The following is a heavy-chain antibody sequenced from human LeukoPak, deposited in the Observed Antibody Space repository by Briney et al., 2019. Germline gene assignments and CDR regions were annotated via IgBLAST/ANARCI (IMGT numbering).Heavy chain of an antibody. CDR1: GFTFSSYA. V-gene: IGHV3-23*01. Sequence: GGSLRLSCTASGFTFSSYAMSWVRQAPGKGLEWVSAISGSGGSTYYADSVKGRFTISRDNSKNTLYLQMNSLRAEDTAVYYCAKDLGIAVADHNFDYWGQGTLVTVSS. CDR2: ISGSGGST. J-gene: IGHJ4*02. CDR3: AKDLGIAVADHNFDY. D-gene: IGHD6-19*01.